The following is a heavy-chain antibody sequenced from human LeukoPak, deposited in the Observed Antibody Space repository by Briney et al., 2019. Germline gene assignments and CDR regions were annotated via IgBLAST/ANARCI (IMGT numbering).Heavy chain of an antibody. V-gene: IGHV3-48*03. CDR1: GFTCTSYE. Sequence: GGSLRLSGAASGFTCTSYEMNWVRQAPGKGLECVSYISGSGTTIFYADSVKGRFTISRDNAKNSLYLQMNSLRAEDTAVYYCARGHGRFDSWGQGTLVTVSS. J-gene: IGHJ4*02. CDR2: ISGSGTTI. CDR3: ARGHGRFDS.